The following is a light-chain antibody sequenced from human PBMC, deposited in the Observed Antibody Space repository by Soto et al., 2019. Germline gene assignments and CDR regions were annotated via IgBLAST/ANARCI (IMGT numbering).Light chain of an antibody. Sequence: DFQMTQSPSSLSASVGDRVTITCRASQGIRNDLGWFQQKPGQAPQRLIYGASNLESWVPSRFSGSGSGTEFTLTISSLQPEDLGTYYCQHHYSYPRTFGQGTKVEIK. CDR2: GAS. V-gene: IGKV1-17*01. J-gene: IGKJ1*01. CDR1: QGIRND. CDR3: QHHYSYPRT.